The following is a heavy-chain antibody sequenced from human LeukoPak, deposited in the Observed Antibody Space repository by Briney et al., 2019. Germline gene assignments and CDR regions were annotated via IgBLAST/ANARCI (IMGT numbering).Heavy chain of an antibody. CDR3: AKDRSSRYDFWSGSFSHYYYYYMDV. J-gene: IGHJ6*03. CDR1: GFTFSSYA. D-gene: IGHD3-3*01. Sequence: SGGSLRLSCAASGFTFSSYAMSWVRQAPGKGLEWVSAISGGSADYADSVKGRFSISIDNSKNTLYLQMNSLRAEDTDVYYCAKDRSSRYDFWSGSFSHYYYYYMDVWGKGTTVTVSS. CDR2: ISGGSA. V-gene: IGHV3-23*01.